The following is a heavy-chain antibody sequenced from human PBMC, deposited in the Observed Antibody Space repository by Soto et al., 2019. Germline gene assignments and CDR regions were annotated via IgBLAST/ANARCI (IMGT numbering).Heavy chain of an antibody. V-gene: IGHV1-18*01. J-gene: IGHJ4*02. CDR1: GYTFTSYA. CDR3: ARDSPPVDY. Sequence: QVQLVQSGAEVKKPGASVKVSCKASGYTFTSYAISWVRQAPGQGLEWMGWISAYNGHTKYAQMLQGRVTMTTDTSMSTAYMELWSLRSDDTAVYYCARDSPPVDYWGQGTLVSVSS. CDR2: ISAYNGHT.